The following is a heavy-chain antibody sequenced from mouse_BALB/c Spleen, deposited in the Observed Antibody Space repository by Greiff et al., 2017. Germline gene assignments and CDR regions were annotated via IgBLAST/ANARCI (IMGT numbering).Heavy chain of an antibody. V-gene: IGHV5-17*02. CDR3: ARSRGNYYYYFDY. CDR2: ISSGSSTI. D-gene: IGHD2-1*01. Sequence: EVHLVESGGGLVQPGGSRKLSCAASGFTFSSFGMHWVRQAPEKGLEWVAYISSGSSTIYYADTVKGRFTISRDNPKNTLFLQMTSLRSEDTAMYYCARSRGNYYYYFDYWGQGTTLTVSS. J-gene: IGHJ2*01. CDR1: GFTFSSFG.